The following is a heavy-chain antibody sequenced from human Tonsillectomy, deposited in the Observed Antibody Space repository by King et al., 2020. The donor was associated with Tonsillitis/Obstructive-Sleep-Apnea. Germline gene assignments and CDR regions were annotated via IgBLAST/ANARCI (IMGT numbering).Heavy chain of an antibody. CDR2: IYYSGST. V-gene: IGHV4-59*01. D-gene: IGHD6-13*01. Sequence: QLQESGPGLVKPSETLSLTCTVSGGSISSYYWSWIRQPPGKGLEWIGNIYYSGSTNYNPTLKSRVTISLDTSKKQFPLKLSSVTTADSAVYYCARDRPYSSSWYAIDYWGQGALVTVSS. CDR3: ARDRPYSSSWYAIDY. CDR1: GGSISSYY. J-gene: IGHJ4*02.